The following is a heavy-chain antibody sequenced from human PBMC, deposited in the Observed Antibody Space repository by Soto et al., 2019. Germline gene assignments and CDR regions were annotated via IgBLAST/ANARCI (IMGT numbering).Heavy chain of an antibody. CDR1: GFTFGDSG. V-gene: IGHV3-33*01. J-gene: IGHJ3*02. Sequence: GSLRLSCAASGFTFGDSGMHWVRQAPGKGLEWVAVIWFDGSIQYYADSVKGRFTISRDNSKNTLYLQMNSLRAEDTAVYYCARKQGFGELVVPAFDIWGQGTMVTVSS. CDR3: ARKQGFGELVVPAFDI. D-gene: IGHD3-10*01. CDR2: IWFDGSIQ.